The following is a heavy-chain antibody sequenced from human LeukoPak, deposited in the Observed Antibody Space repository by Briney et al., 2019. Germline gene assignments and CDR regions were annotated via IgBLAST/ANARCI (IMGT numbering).Heavy chain of an antibody. J-gene: IGHJ5*02. Sequence: PSETLSLTCTVSGGSISSGDYYWSWIRQPPGKGLEWIGYIYYSGSTYYNPSLKSRVTISVDTSKNLFSLKLSSVTAADTAVYYCARGIVVPAAMGFDPWGQGTLVTVSS. V-gene: IGHV4-30-4*08. D-gene: IGHD2-2*01. CDR1: GGSISSGDYY. CDR3: ARGIVVPAAMGFDP. CDR2: IYYSGST.